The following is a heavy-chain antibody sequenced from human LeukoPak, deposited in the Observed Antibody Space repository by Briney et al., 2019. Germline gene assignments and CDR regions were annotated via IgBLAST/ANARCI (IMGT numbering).Heavy chain of an antibody. D-gene: IGHD5-18*01. CDR1: GGSISSYY. CDR2: IYYSGST. J-gene: IGHJ5*02. V-gene: IGHV4-59*12. CDR3: ARGYTAMVKFWFDH. Sequence: SETLSLTCTVSGGSISSYYWSWIRQPPGKGLEWIGYIYYSGSTNYNPSLKSRVTISVDTSKNQFSLKLSSVTAADTAVYYCARGYTAMVKFWFDHWGQGTLVTVSS.